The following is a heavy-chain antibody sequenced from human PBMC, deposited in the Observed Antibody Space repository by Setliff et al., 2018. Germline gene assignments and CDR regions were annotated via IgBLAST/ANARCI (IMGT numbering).Heavy chain of an antibody. D-gene: IGHD3-3*01. Sequence: PGGSLRLSCAASGFTFSSYEMNWVRQAPGKGLEWVSYISSSGDSTYYADSVKGRFTISRDNAKNSLYLQMNSLRAEDTAVYYCAKVNNRFWSGYYPYYYAMDVWGQGTTVTVSS. V-gene: IGHV3-48*03. CDR3: AKVNNRFWSGYYPYYYAMDV. CDR2: ISSSGDST. CDR1: GFTFSSYE. J-gene: IGHJ6*02.